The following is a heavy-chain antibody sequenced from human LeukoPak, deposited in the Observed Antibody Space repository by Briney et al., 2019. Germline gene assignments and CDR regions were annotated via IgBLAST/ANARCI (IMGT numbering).Heavy chain of an antibody. D-gene: IGHD2-21*02. CDR3: AKDGVVVTATPYYFDY. V-gene: IGHV3-30*18. CDR1: GFTFSSYG. J-gene: IGHJ4*02. CDR2: ISYDGSNK. Sequence: PGGSLRLSCAASGFTFSSYGMHWVRQAPGKGLEWVAVISYDGSNKYYADSVKGRFTISRDNSKNTLYLQMNSLRAEDTAVYYCAKDGVVVTATPYYFDYWGQGTLVTVSS.